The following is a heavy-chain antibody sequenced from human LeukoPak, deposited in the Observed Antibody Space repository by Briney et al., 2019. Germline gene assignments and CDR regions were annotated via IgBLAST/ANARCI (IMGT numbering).Heavy chain of an antibody. CDR2: INHSGST. V-gene: IGHV4-34*01. CDR3: ARGGPRIAARPNWFDP. CDR1: GGSFSGYY. J-gene: IGHJ5*02. Sequence: SETLSLTCAVYGGSFSGYYWSWIRQPPGKGLEWIGEINHSGSTNYNPSLKSRVTISVDTSKNQFSLKLSSVTAADTAVYYCARGGPRIAARPNWFDPWGQGTLVTVSS. D-gene: IGHD6-6*01.